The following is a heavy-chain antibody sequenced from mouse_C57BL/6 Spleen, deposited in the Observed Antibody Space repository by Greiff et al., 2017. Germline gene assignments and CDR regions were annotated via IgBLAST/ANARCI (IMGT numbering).Heavy chain of an antibody. CDR3: AMGSNYEAWFAY. V-gene: IGHV1-74*01. CDR2: IHPSDSDT. CDR1: GYTFTSYW. D-gene: IGHD2-5*01. J-gene: IGHJ3*01. Sequence: QVQLQQPGAELVKPGASVKVSCKASGYTFTSYWMHWVKQRPGQGLEWIGRIHPSDSDTNYNQKFKGKATLTVDKSSSTAYMQLSSLTSEDSAVYYCAMGSNYEAWFAYWGQGTLVTVSA.